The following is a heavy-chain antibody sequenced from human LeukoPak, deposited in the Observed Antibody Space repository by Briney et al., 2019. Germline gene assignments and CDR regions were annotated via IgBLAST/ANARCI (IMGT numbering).Heavy chain of an antibody. D-gene: IGHD2-8*01. CDR3: ARSAGKCNNGVCFTDYYMDI. J-gene: IGHJ6*03. V-gene: IGHV1-2*02. CDR2: INPNNGGT. Sequence: ASVKVSCKAYGYTFTGYYMHLVRQAPGQGLEWMAWINPNNGGTNFGQKFQGRVTMTRDTSSNTVYMELSSLSSADTAVYYCARSAGKCNNGVCFTDYYMDIWGNGTTVTVSS. CDR1: GYTFTGYY.